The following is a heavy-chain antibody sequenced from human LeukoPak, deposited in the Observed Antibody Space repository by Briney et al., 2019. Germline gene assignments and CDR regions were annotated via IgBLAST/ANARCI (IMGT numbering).Heavy chain of an antibody. CDR2: IYHSGST. V-gene: IGHV4-30-2*01. CDR3: ARYLRTFDP. CDR1: GGSISSGGYS. J-gene: IGHJ5*02. D-gene: IGHD2-2*01. Sequence: SETLSLTCAVSGGSISSGGYSWSWIRQPPGKGLEWIGYIYHSGSTYYNPSLKSRVTISVDRSKNQFSLKLSSVTAAHTAVYYCARYLRTFDPWGQGTLVTVSS.